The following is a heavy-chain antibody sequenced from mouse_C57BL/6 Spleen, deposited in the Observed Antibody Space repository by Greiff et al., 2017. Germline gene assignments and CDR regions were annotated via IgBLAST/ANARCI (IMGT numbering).Heavy chain of an antibody. V-gene: IGHV1-39*01. CDR1: GYSFTDYN. CDR2: INPNYGTT. CDR3: ARSDYSNSYYAMDY. J-gene: IGHJ4*01. Sequence: EVQLQESGPELVKPGASVKISCKASGYSFTDYNMNWVKQSNGKSLEWIGVINPNYGTTSYNQKFKGKATLTVDQSSSTAYMQLNSLTSEDSAVYYCARSDYSNSYYAMDYWGQGTSVTVSS. D-gene: IGHD2-5*01.